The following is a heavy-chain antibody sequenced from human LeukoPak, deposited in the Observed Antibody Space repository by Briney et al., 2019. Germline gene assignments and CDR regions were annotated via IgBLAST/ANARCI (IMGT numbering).Heavy chain of an antibody. Sequence: ASVKVSFKASGYTFTSYGISWVRQAPGQGLEWMGWISAYNGNTNYAQKLQGRVTMTTDTSTSTAYMELRSLRSDDTAVYYCARGPPYYDFWSGYYDYWGQGTLVTVSS. V-gene: IGHV1-18*01. D-gene: IGHD3-3*01. CDR2: ISAYNGNT. CDR1: GYTFTSYG. J-gene: IGHJ4*02. CDR3: ARGPPYYDFWSGYYDY.